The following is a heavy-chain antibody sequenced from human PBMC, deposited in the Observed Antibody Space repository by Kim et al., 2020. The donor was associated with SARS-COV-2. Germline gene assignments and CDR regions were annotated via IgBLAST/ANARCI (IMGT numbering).Heavy chain of an antibody. CDR3: AKYSERGMDV. CDR1: GFTVSGYG. CDR2: RAYDGSVK. Sequence: GGSLRLSCAAYGFTVSGYGMTWLRQAPGKGPEWVAHRAYDGSVKRYVDSGRGRFTISRDNAKTSMHLQMDSLRSEDTAVSFCAKYSERGMDVWGQGTTVTVSS. V-gene: IGHV3-7*01. D-gene: IGHD3-9*01. J-gene: IGHJ6*02.